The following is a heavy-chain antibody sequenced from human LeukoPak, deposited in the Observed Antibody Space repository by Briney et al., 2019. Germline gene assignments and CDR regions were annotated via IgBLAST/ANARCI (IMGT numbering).Heavy chain of an antibody. D-gene: IGHD5-12*01. J-gene: IGHJ5*02. Sequence: PSETLSLTCTVSGGSISSYYWSWIRQPPGKGLEWIGYIYYSGSTNYNPSLKSRVTISVDTSKNQFSLKLSSVTAADTAVYYCAGSGYDFFLDPWGQGTLVTVSS. CDR3: AGSGYDFFLDP. CDR1: GGSISSYY. V-gene: IGHV4-59*01. CDR2: IYYSGST.